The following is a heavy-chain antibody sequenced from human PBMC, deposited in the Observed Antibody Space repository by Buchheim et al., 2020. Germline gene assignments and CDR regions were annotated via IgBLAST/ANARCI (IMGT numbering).Heavy chain of an antibody. CDR1: GFTFSSYW. CDR2: IKQDGSEK. Sequence: EVQLVESGGGLVQPGGSLRLSCAASGFTFSSYWMSWVRQAPGKGLEWVANIKQDGSEKYYVDSVKGRFTISRDNAKNSLYLQMNSLRAEDTALYYCARGYNTGWYPNWFDPWGQGTL. D-gene: IGHD6-19*01. V-gene: IGHV3-7*01. CDR3: ARGYNTGWYPNWFDP. J-gene: IGHJ5*02.